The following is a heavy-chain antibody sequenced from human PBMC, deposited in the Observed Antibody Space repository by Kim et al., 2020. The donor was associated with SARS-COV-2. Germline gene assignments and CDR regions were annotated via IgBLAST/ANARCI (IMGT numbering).Heavy chain of an antibody. CDR1: GFTFSGYW. Sequence: GGSLRLSCVASGFTFSGYWMHWVRQAPGKGLVWVSRINSDGSSTNYADSVKGRFTISRDNAKNTLYLQMNSLRAEDTAVYYCSRKISGSGGNDMDVWGQGTTVTVSS. D-gene: IGHD3-10*01. J-gene: IGHJ6*02. CDR2: INSDGSST. V-gene: IGHV3-74*01. CDR3: SRKISGSGGNDMDV.